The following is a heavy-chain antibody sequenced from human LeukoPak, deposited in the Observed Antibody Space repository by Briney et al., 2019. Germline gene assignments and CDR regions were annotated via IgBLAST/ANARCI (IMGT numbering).Heavy chain of an antibody. CDR2: INWNGGST. CDR1: GFTFDDYG. V-gene: IGHV3-20*04. J-gene: IGHJ3*02. Sequence: GGSLRLSCAASGFTFDDYGMSWVRQAPGKGLEWVSGINWNGGSTGYADSVKGRFTISRDNAKNSLYLQMNSLRAEDTALYYCARSIVVVTASLAFDIWGQGTMVTVSS. D-gene: IGHD2-21*02. CDR3: ARSIVVVTASLAFDI.